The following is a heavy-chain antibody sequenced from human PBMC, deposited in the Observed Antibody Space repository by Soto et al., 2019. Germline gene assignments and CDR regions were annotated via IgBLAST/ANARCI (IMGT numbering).Heavy chain of an antibody. D-gene: IGHD3-10*01. V-gene: IGHV4-59*08. J-gene: IGHJ6*03. Sequence: SETLSLTCTVSGGSISSYYWSWIRQPPGKGLEWIGYIYYSGSTNYNPSLKSRVTISVDRSKNQFSLKMSSVTAADTAVYYCARHYAGESITMVRGVIPYYYYYMDVWGKGTTVTVSS. CDR1: GGSISSYY. CDR2: IYYSGST. CDR3: ARHYAGESITMVRGVIPYYYYYMDV.